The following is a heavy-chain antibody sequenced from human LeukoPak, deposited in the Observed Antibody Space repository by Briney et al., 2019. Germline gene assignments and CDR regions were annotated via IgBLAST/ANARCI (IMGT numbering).Heavy chain of an antibody. CDR1: GFIFRTYW. V-gene: IGHV3-74*03. D-gene: IGHD1-14*01. Sequence: GGSLRHSCLASGFIFRTYWMDLVRQAPGKGLVWFARIRPEGTTAAYVDPVKGRFTNSRDNANNTLLRQMNSRIAEDTAVYFFSKCLVCILFDFGGEGTRDTVSS. CDR2: IRPEGTTA. J-gene: IGHJ4*02. CDR3: SKCLVCILFDF.